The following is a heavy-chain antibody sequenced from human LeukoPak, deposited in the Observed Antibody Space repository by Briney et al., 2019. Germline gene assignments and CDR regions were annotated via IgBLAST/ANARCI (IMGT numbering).Heavy chain of an antibody. D-gene: IGHD5-24*01. Sequence: SETLSLTCTVSGGSISSGDYYWSWIRQHPGKGLEWIGYIYYSGSTNYNPSLKSRVTISVDTSKNQFSLKLSSVTAADTAVYYCARGLEMATIFPDYWGQGTLVTVSS. J-gene: IGHJ4*02. CDR2: IYYSGST. V-gene: IGHV4-61*08. CDR1: GGSISSGDYY. CDR3: ARGLEMATIFPDY.